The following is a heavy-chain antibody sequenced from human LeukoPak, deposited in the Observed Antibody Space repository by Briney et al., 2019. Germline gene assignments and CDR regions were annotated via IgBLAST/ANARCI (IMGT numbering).Heavy chain of an antibody. Sequence: SETLSLTCTVSGGSISDYHWTWIRQPPGKALEYIGYIYNRGTTYCNPSLKSRVTISEDRSKNQFSLKLSSVTAADTAVYYCARLRDGRWLLEYWGQGTLVTVSS. CDR2: IYNRGTT. CDR3: ARLRDGRWLLEY. CDR1: GGSISDYH. V-gene: IGHV4-59*08. D-gene: IGHD5-24*01. J-gene: IGHJ4*02.